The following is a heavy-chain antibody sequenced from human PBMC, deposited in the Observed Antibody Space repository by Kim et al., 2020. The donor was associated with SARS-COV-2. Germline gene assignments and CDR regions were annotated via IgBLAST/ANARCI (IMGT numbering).Heavy chain of an antibody. CDR2: ISSSSSYI. Sequence: GGSLRLSCAASGFTFSSYSMNWVRQAPGKGLEWNSSISSSSSYIYYADSVKGRFTISRDNARASLYLQMNSLRAEDTAVYYCARVLTSGWSYFDYWGQGTLVTVSS. D-gene: IGHD6-19*01. CDR1: GFTFSSYS. CDR3: ARVLTSGWSYFDY. J-gene: IGHJ4*02. V-gene: IGHV3-21*04.